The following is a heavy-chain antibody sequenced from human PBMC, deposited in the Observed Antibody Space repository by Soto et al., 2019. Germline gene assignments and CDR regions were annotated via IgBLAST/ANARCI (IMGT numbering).Heavy chain of an antibody. CDR3: AKGFIVVVTVLRPDDAFDI. Sequence: EVQLLESGGRLVQPGGSLRLSCAASGFTFSSYAMNWVRQAPGKGLEWVAGISGGGVSTYYADSVKGRFTISRDTSKNTVYLQLNSLSAEDTAVYYCAKGFIVVVTVLRPDDAFDIWGQGTMVTVSS. CDR2: ISGGGVST. CDR1: GFTFSSYA. V-gene: IGHV3-23*01. J-gene: IGHJ3*02. D-gene: IGHD2-21*02.